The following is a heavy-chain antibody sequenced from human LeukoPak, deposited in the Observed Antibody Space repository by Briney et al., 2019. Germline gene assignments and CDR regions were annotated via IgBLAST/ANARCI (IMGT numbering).Heavy chain of an antibody. D-gene: IGHD3-10*01. J-gene: IGHJ4*02. CDR2: ISYDGSNK. CDR1: GFTFSSYA. Sequence: GGSLRLSCAASGFTFSSYAMHWVRQAPGKGLEWVAVISYDGSNKYYADSVKGRFTISRDNSKNTLYLQMNSLRAEDTAVYYCAKGGVATLVRGLFDHWGQGTLVTVSS. CDR3: AKGGVATLVRGLFDH. V-gene: IGHV3-30-3*01.